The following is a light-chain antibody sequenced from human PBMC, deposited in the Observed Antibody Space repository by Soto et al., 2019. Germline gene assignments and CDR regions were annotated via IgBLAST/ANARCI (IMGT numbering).Light chain of an antibody. CDR2: GAS. CDR1: QDVGKW. Sequence: IRMTQSPSSFSASIGDRVTIXXRASQDVGKWLAWYQQKPGKAPTXLIHGASSLQSGVPPRYSGSGDGTDFTLTISSLQPEDFATYYCQQANSFPITFGQGTRLEIK. CDR3: QQANSFPIT. J-gene: IGKJ5*01. V-gene: IGKV1-12*01.